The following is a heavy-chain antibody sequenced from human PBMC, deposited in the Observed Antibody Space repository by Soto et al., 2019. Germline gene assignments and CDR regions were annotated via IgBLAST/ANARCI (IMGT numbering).Heavy chain of an antibody. D-gene: IGHD2-15*01. CDR3: ARLDVEAALDY. CDR1: GGSISSYY. V-gene: IGHV4-59*01. J-gene: IGHJ4*02. CDR2: IYYSGST. Sequence: SETLSLTCTVSGGSISSYYWSWIRQPPGKGLEWIGYIYYSGSTNYNPSLKSRVTISVDTSKNQFSLKLSSVTAADTAVYYCARLDVEAALDYWGQGTQVTVSS.